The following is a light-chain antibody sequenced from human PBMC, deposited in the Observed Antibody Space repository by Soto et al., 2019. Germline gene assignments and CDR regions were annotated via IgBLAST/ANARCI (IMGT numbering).Light chain of an antibody. V-gene: IGKV3-15*01. CDR2: GQX. CDR3: QQYNSWPTRT. Sequence: EIGLTQSPGTLTLSLGEGAALPXRASQSVRNKLPWYQQRPGQXPRILXXGQXTRATGILERFSGSGSGTEFTLTLSSLQSEDFAVYYCQQYNSWPTRTVGQGTRLEIK. CDR1: QSVRNK. J-gene: IGKJ5*01.